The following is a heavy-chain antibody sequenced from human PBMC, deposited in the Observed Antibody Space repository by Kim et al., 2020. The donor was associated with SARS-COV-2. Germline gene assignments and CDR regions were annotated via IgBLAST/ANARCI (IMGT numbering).Heavy chain of an antibody. CDR2: ICYSGST. CDR1: GGSISSYY. J-gene: IGHJ4*02. V-gene: IGHV4-59*08. CDR3: SRGIDY. Sequence: SETLSLTCTVSGGSISSYYWSWGRQPPGKGLEWVWYICYSGSTNYYPSPKSRGTISVDTATNQFSLKLSPGTAADTAVDYCSRGIDYGGQVTLVTV.